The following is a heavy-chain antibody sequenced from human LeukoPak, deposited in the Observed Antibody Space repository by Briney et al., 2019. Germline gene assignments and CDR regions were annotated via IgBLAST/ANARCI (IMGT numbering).Heavy chain of an antibody. V-gene: IGHV3-23*01. Sequence: PGASLRLSCAASGFIFSNYAMYWVRQAPGKGLEWVSPISGRSDNTYYADSVKGRFTLSRDSSKNTLYLQMNSLRADDTAVYYCAKWGDYDVLTGYYVSDFWGQRTLVTVSS. CDR2: ISGRSDNT. D-gene: IGHD3-9*01. J-gene: IGHJ4*02. CDR1: GFIFSNYA. CDR3: AKWGDYDVLTGYYVSDF.